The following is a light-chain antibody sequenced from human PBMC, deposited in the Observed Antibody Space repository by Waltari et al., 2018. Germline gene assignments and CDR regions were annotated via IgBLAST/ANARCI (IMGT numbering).Light chain of an antibody. CDR2: GVS. CDR1: QSLLHEDGKTY. V-gene: IGKV2D-29*01. J-gene: IGKJ2*01. Sequence: DIVLTQSPLSLSVTPGQPASRSGKSNQSLLHEDGKTYLSWYLQKPGQPPQLLIYGVSNRFSGVADRFSGSGSGTDFTLRISRVETEDLGVYFCKQSVHLPYTFGQGTKLDLK. CDR3: KQSVHLPYT.